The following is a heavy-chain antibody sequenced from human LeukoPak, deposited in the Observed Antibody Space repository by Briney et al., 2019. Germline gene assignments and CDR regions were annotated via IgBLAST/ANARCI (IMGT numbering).Heavy chain of an antibody. J-gene: IGHJ6*02. CDR1: GYTFTSYG. D-gene: IGHD2-15*01. Sequence: GASVHVSCKSSGYTFTSYGISWVRQSPGQGLEWMGWISAYNGNTKYVQKLQGRVTMTTDSSTSTAYMELRSLTSDDTAVYYCARWYCGGGSCYSYYYGMDVWGQGTTVTVSS. CDR2: ISAYNGNT. CDR3: ARWYCGGGSCYSYYYGMDV. V-gene: IGHV1-18*01.